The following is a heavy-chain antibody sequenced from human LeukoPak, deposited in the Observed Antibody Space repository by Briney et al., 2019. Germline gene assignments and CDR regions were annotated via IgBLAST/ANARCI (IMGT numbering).Heavy chain of an antibody. Sequence: ASVKVSCKASGYTFTSYDINWVRQATGQGLEGMGWMNPNSGNTGYAQKFQGRVTMTRNTSISTACMELSSLRSEDTAVYYCARDHCSSTSCYYNWFDPWGEGTLVTVSS. J-gene: IGHJ5*02. CDR3: ARDHCSSTSCYYNWFDP. D-gene: IGHD2-2*01. V-gene: IGHV1-8*01. CDR1: GYTFTSYD. CDR2: MNPNSGNT.